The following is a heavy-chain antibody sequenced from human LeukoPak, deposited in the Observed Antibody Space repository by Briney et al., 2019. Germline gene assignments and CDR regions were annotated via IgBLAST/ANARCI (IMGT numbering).Heavy chain of an antibody. V-gene: IGHV3-21*01. D-gene: IGHD4-23*01. CDR1: GFTFSIYW. CDR2: ISSSSSYI. Sequence: GGSLRLSCAASGFTFSIYWMHWVRQAPGKGLEWVSSISSSSSYIYYADSVKGRFTISRDNAKNSLYLQMNSLRAEDTAVYYCAREYGRNSFGYQYWGQGTLVTVSS. CDR3: AREYGRNSFGYQY. J-gene: IGHJ4*02.